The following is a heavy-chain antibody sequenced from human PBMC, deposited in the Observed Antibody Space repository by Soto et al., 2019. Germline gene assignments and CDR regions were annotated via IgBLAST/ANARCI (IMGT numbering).Heavy chain of an antibody. CDR2: IYHSGST. D-gene: IGHD5-12*01. Sequence: PSETLSLTCAVSGRSISSGGYSWSWIRQPPGKGLEWIGYIYHSGSTYYNPSLKSRVTISVDRSKNQFSLKLSSVTAADTAVYYCAGGAGVARNYWGQGTLVTVSS. V-gene: IGHV4-30-2*01. J-gene: IGHJ4*02. CDR3: AGGAGVARNY. CDR1: GRSISSGGYS.